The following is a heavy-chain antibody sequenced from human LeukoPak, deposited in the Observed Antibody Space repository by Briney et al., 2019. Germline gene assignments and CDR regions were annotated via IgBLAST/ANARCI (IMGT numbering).Heavy chain of an antibody. Sequence: ASVKVSCKVSGYTLTELSMHWVRQAPGKGLEWMGGFDPEDGETIYAQKSQGRVTMTEDTSTDTAYMELSSLRSEDTAVYYCATDFAAAGTLPTDWGQGTLVTVSS. CDR1: GYTLTELS. CDR2: FDPEDGET. V-gene: IGHV1-24*01. CDR3: ATDFAAAGTLPTD. J-gene: IGHJ4*02. D-gene: IGHD6-13*01.